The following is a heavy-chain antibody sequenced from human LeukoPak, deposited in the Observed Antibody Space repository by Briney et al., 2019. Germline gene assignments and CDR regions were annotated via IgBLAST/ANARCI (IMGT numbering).Heavy chain of an antibody. CDR2: IYYSGST. CDR3: ARGDGGGVVDY. CDR1: GGSISCYY. D-gene: IGHD3-3*01. Sequence: PSETLSLTCTVSGGSISCYYWSWIRQPPGKGLEWIGYIYYSGSTNYNPSLKSRVTISVDTSKNEFSLKLSSVTAADTAVYYCARGDGGGVVDYWGQGTLVTVSS. V-gene: IGHV4-59*01. J-gene: IGHJ4*02.